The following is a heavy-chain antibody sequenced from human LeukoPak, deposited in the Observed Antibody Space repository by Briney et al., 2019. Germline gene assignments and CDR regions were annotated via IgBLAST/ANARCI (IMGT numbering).Heavy chain of an antibody. CDR2: IHTSGST. CDR3: ARVGMVGGFNWFDP. J-gene: IGHJ5*02. D-gene: IGHD3-10*01. CDR1: GGSISSYY. Sequence: SETLSLTCTVSGGSISSYYWSWIRQPAGKGLEWIGRIHTSGSTNYNPSLESRVTVSVDTSKNQFSLKLSSVTAADTAVYYCARVGMVGGFNWFDPWGQGTLVTVSS. V-gene: IGHV4-4*07.